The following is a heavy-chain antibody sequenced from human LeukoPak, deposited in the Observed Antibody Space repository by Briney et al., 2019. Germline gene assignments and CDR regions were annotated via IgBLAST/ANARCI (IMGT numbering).Heavy chain of an antibody. J-gene: IGHJ6*02. CDR2: ISYDGSNK. V-gene: IGHV3-30*18. CDR3: AKGAPQLVLRFLSLYYYYGMDV. Sequence: GGSLRLSCAASGFTFSSYGMHWVRQAPGKGLEWVAVISYDGSNKYYADSVKGRFTISRDNSKNTLYLQMNSLRAEDTAVYYCAKGAPQLVLRFLSLYYYYGMDVWGQGTLVTVSS. D-gene: IGHD3-3*01. CDR1: GFTFSSYG.